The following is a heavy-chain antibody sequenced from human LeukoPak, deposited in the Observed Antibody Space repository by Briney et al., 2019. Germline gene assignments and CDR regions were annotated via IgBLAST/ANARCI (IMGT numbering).Heavy chain of an antibody. D-gene: IGHD4-11*01. J-gene: IGHJ5*02. CDR2: IYHSGST. CDR3: ARGTTTVTNWFDP. V-gene: IGHV4-38-2*02. Sequence: SETLSLTCTVSGYSISSGYYWGWIRQPPGKGLERIGCIYHSGSTYYNPSLKSRVTISVDTSKNQFSLKLSSVTAADTAVYYCARGTTTVTNWFDPWGQGTLVTVSS. CDR1: GYSISSGYY.